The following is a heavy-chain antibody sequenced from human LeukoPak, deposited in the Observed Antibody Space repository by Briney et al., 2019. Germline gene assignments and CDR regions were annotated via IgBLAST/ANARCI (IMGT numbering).Heavy chain of an antibody. CDR2: ISSSSSYT. J-gene: IGHJ4*02. CDR3: AREKDYDILTGIDY. V-gene: IGHV3-11*05. D-gene: IGHD3-9*01. CDR1: GFTLSGYY. Sequence: GGSLRLSCVGSGFTLSGYYMSWIRQAPGKGLEWVSYISSSSSYTNCADSVKGRFTISRDNAKNSLYLQMNSLRAEDTAVYYCAREKDYDILTGIDYWGQGTLVTVSS.